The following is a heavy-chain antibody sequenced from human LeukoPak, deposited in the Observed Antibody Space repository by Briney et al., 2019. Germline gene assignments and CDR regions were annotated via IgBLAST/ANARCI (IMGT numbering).Heavy chain of an antibody. CDR3: ARDSGSGSYSGY. Sequence: PGGSLRLSCAASGFTFRTHWMHWVRQSPGKGLVWVSRINPDGSITGHADSVQGRFTISRDNAKNTLYLQMNSLRVEDTAVYFCARDSGSGSYSGYWGLGTQVTVSS. CDR2: INPDGSIT. V-gene: IGHV3-74*01. J-gene: IGHJ4*02. CDR1: GFTFRTHW. D-gene: IGHD3-10*01.